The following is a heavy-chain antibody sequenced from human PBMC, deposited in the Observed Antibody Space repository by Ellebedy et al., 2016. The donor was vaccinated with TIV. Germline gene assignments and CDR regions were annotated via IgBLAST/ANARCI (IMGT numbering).Heavy chain of an antibody. CDR1: GGTFSSYA. Sequence: SVKVSXXASGGTFSSYAISWVRQAPGQGLEWMGGIIPIFGTANYAQKFQGRVTITADESTSTAYMELSSLRSEDTAVYYCARGIVRAVTIPRYNWFDPWGQGTLVTVSS. V-gene: IGHV1-69*13. CDR2: IIPIFGTA. J-gene: IGHJ5*02. D-gene: IGHD4-17*01. CDR3: ARGIVRAVTIPRYNWFDP.